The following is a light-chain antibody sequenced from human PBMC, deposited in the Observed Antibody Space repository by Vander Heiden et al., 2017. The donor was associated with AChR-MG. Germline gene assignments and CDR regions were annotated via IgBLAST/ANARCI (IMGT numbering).Light chain of an antibody. CDR3: QAWDSSTGV. V-gene: IGLV3-1*01. CDR1: KLGDKY. CDR2: QDS. J-gene: IGLJ2*01. Sequence: SYELTQPPSGSVSPGQTASITCSGDKLGDKYACWYQQKPGQSPVLVIYQDSKRPSGIPERFSGSNSGNTATLTIGGTQAMDEADYYCQAWDSSTGVFGGGTKLTVL.